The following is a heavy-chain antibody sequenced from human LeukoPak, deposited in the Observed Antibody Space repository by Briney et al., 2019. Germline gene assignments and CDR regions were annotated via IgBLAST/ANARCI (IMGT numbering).Heavy chain of an antibody. J-gene: IGHJ6*04. CDR1: GGSFSGYY. Sequence: PSETLSHTCAVYGGSFSGYYWSWIRQPPGKGLEWIGEINHSGSTNYNPSLKSRVTISVDTSKNQFSLKLSSVTAADTAVYYCARGGLGGYCSSTSCSDYGMDVWGKGTTVTVSS. CDR2: INHSGST. CDR3: ARGGLGGYCSSTSCSDYGMDV. D-gene: IGHD2-2*03. V-gene: IGHV4-34*01.